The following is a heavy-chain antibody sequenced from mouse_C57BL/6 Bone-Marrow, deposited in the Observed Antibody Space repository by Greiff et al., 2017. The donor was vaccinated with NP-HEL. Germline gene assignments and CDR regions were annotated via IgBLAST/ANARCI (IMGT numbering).Heavy chain of an antibody. V-gene: IGHV1-54*01. J-gene: IGHJ3*01. CDR3: ARNYDYDVPWFAY. D-gene: IGHD2-4*01. CDR2: INPGSGGT. Sequence: LVESGAELVRPGTSVKVSCKASGYAFTNYLIEWVKQRPGQGLEWIGVINPGSGGTNYNEKFKGKATLTADKSSSTAYMQLSSLTSEDSAVYFWARNYDYDVPWFAYWGQGTLVTVSA. CDR1: GYAFTNYL.